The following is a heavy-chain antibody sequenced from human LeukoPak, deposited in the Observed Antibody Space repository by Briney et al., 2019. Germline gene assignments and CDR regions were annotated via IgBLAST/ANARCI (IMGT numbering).Heavy chain of an antibody. CDR3: ARDGGYTGGWTYGAGDY. V-gene: IGHV3-30*19. J-gene: IGHJ4*01. CDR2: ISNDGNEK. D-gene: IGHD2-8*02. Sequence: GGSLRLSCAASGFSFNTYGIHWVRQAPGKGLECVAVISNDGNEKYYADSVKGRFSISRDNSRNTLYLQMSSLRTEDTAVYYCARDGGYTGGWTYGAGDYWGQGNLVTVSS. CDR1: GFSFNTYG.